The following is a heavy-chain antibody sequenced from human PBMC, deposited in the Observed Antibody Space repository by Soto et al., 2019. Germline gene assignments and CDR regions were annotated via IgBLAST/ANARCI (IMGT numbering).Heavy chain of an antibody. CDR1: AASISGYN. V-gene: IGHV4-4*07. Sequence: QVQLQESGPGLVKPSETLSLTCTVSAASISGYNWSWIRKSAGKGLGWIGRIYATGTTDYNPSLKRRVMMSVDTSKKQFSLRLRSVTAADTAVYYCVRDGTKTLRDWFDPWGQGISVTVSS. CDR3: VRDGTKTLRDWFDP. D-gene: IGHD1-1*01. CDR2: IYATGTT. J-gene: IGHJ5*02.